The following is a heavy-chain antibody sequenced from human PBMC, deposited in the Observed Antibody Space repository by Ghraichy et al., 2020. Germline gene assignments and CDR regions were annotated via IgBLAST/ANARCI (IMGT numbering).Heavy chain of an antibody. D-gene: IGHD3-22*01. CDR1: GFTFSSYG. CDR2: ISYDGSNK. Sequence: GESLNISCAASGFTFSSYGMHWVRQAPGKGLEWVAVISYDGSNKYYADSVKGRFTISRDNSKNTLYLQMNSLGAEDTAVYYCANGITMIEIDYWGQGTLVTVSS. J-gene: IGHJ4*02. CDR3: ANGITMIEIDY. V-gene: IGHV3-30*18.